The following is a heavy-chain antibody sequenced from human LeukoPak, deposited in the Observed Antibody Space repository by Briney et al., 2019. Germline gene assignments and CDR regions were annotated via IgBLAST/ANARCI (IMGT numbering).Heavy chain of an antibody. CDR2: VNSDGSST. D-gene: IGHD4-17*01. J-gene: IGHJ4*02. V-gene: IGHV3-74*01. Sequence: GGSLRLSCAVSGFTFSDYWTHWVRQTPTNGLVWVSRVNSDGSSTNYADSVKGRFIIFRDDAKNTLSLQMNSLRSEDTAVYYCVRGSPKAGTMTTLFDSWGQGTLVTVSS. CDR3: VRGSPKAGTMTTLFDS. CDR1: GFTFSDYW.